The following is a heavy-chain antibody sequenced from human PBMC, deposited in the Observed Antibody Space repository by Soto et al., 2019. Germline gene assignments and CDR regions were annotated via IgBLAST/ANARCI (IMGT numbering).Heavy chain of an antibody. CDR1: GFTFSSYG. CDR2: ISYDGSNK. J-gene: IGHJ5*02. Sequence: GGSLRLSCAASGFTFSSYGMHWVRQAPGKGLEWVAVISYDGSNKYYADSVKGRFTISRDNSKNTLYLQMNSLRAEDTAVYYCAKDPGEGIVLVPAAITRGTNWFDPWGQGTLVTVSS. D-gene: IGHD2-2*01. CDR3: AKDPGEGIVLVPAAITRGTNWFDP. V-gene: IGHV3-30*18.